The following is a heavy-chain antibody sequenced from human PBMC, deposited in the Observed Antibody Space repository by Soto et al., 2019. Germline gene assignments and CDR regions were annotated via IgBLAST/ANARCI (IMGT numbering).Heavy chain of an antibody. CDR2: IYWDDDQ. V-gene: IGHV2-5*02. D-gene: IGHD2-2*01. CDR1: GFSLSTDGVG. J-gene: IGHJ3*01. CDR3: AHAYGGTSWPNDAFDV. Sequence: QITLKESGPPLVKPTQTLTLTCTFSGFSLSTDGVGVGWIRQPPGKALEWLALIYWDDDQRYSPSLKTRLTLTKDTSKNQVVLTMTNTDPVDTATYSCAHAYGGTSWPNDAFDVWGQGTVVNVSS.